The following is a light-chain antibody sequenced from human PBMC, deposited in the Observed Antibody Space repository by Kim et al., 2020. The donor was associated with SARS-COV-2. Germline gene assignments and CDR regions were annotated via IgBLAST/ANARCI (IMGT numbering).Light chain of an antibody. CDR1: SSDFGGFNY. CDR3: TTHGGYNYV. J-gene: IGLJ1*01. V-gene: IGLV2-8*01. Sequence: PGQSCTISCSGTSSDFGGFNYVSWYQQHPGKAPKLIIYEVIKRPSGVPDRFSGSKSGNTASLTVSGLQAEDEADYYCTTHGGYNYVFGTGTRVTVL. CDR2: EVI.